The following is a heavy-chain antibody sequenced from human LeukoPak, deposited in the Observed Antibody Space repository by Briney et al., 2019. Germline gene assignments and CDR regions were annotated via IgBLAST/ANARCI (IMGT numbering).Heavy chain of an antibody. D-gene: IGHD2-8*01. V-gene: IGHV4-31*01. CDR2: IYYSGST. CDR3: ARGSAYGPLDY. J-gene: IGHJ4*02. Sequence: PSETLSLTCTVSGGSISSGGYYWSWIRQHPGKGLEWIGYIYYSGSTYYNPSLKSQVTISVDTSKNQFSLKLSSVTAADTAVYYCARGSAYGPLDYWGQGTLVTVSS. CDR1: GGSISSGGYY.